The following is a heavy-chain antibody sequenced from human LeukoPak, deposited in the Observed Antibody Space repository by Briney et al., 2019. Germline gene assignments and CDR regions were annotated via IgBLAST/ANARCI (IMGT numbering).Heavy chain of an antibody. Sequence: GGSLRLSCAASGFTFSNAWMNWVRQAPGKGLEWVGRIKSKTDGGTTDYAAPVKGRFTISRDDSKNTLYLQMNSLKTEDTAVYYFTTDLSGGWPMAFDYWGKGTLVTVSS. CDR2: IKSKTDGGTT. CDR3: TTDLSGGWPMAFDY. D-gene: IGHD6-19*01. CDR1: GFTFSNAW. V-gene: IGHV3-15*07. J-gene: IGHJ4*02.